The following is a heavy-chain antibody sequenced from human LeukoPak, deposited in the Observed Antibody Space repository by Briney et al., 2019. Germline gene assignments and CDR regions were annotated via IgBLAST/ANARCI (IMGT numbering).Heavy chain of an antibody. J-gene: IGHJ5*02. CDR2: ISSSSSYI. D-gene: IGHD3-10*01. Sequence: GGSPRLSCAASGFTFSSYSMNWVRQAPGKGLEWVSSISSSSSYIYYADSVKGRFTISRDNAKNSLYLQMNSLRAEDTAVYYCARGDVLWFGELSFELFDPWGQGTLVTVSS. V-gene: IGHV3-21*04. CDR3: ARGDVLWFGELSFELFDP. CDR1: GFTFSSYS.